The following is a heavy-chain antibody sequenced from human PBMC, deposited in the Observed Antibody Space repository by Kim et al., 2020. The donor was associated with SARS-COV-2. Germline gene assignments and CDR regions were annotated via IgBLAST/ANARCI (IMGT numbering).Heavy chain of an antibody. Sequence: GGSLRLSCAASGFTFSSYAMHWVRQAPGKGLEWVAVISYDGSNKYYADSVKGRFTISRDNSKNTLYLQMNSLRAEDTAVYYCAREYYDILTGYYIPPSSHFDYWGQGTLVTVSS. CDR1: GFTFSSYA. J-gene: IGHJ4*02. CDR3: AREYYDILTGYYIPPSSHFDY. D-gene: IGHD3-9*01. V-gene: IGHV3-30*04. CDR2: ISYDGSNK.